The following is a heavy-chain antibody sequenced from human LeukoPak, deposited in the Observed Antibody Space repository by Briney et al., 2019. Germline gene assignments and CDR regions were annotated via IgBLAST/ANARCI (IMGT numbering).Heavy chain of an antibody. CDR3: ARAHYDSSGYYYYYYYMDV. J-gene: IGHJ6*03. V-gene: IGHV3-66*02. CDR2: IYSGGST. D-gene: IGHD3-22*01. Sequence: PGGSLRLSCAASGFTVSSNYMSWVRQAPGKGLEWVSVIYSGGSTYYADSVKGRFTISRDNSKNTLCLQMNSLRAEDTAVYYCARAHYDSSGYYYYYYYMDVWGKGTTVTVSS. CDR1: GFTVSSNY.